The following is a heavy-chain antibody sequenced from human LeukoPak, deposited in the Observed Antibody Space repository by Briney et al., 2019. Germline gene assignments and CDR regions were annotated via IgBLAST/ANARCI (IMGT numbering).Heavy chain of an antibody. CDR1: GGTFSSYA. Sequence: ASVKVSCKASGGTFSSYAISWVRQAPGQGLEWMGRIIPILGIANYAQKFQGRVTITADKSTSTAYMELSSLRSEDTAVYYCARARSPLYSSSWNYWGQGTLVTVSS. CDR2: IIPILGIA. V-gene: IGHV1-69*04. J-gene: IGHJ4*02. D-gene: IGHD6-13*01. CDR3: ARARSPLYSSSWNY.